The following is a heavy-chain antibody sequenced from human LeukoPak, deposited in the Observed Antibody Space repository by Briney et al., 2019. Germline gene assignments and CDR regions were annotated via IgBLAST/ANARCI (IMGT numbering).Heavy chain of an antibody. D-gene: IGHD5-18*01. CDR3: ASSRGYSYGPGGGMDV. CDR1: GGTFSSYA. Sequence: SVKVSCKASGGTFSSYAISWVRQAPGQGLEWMGGIIPIFGTANYAQKFQGRVTITADESTSTAYMELSSLRSEDTAVYYCASSRGYSYGPGGGMDVWGQGTTVTVSS. V-gene: IGHV1-69*13. CDR2: IIPIFGTA. J-gene: IGHJ6*02.